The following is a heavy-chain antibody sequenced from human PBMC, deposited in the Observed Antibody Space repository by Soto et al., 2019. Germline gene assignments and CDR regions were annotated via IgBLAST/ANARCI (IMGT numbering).Heavy chain of an antibody. V-gene: IGHV3-43*01. Sequence: EVQLVESGEFGVRPGGSLRPSFAPSGFTLEVYTMNWARQAPGRGLGWVSLISWDGGSTYYADSVKGRFTISRDNSKNSLYLQMNSLRTEDTALYYCAKDIGGRASGSFDYWGQGTLVTVSS. CDR3: AKDIGGRASGSFDY. CDR1: GFTLEVYT. J-gene: IGHJ4*02. CDR2: ISWDGGST. D-gene: IGHD3-10*01.